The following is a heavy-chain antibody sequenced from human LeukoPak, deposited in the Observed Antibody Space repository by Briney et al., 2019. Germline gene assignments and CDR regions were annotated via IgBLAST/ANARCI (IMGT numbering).Heavy chain of an antibody. J-gene: IGHJ4*02. D-gene: IGHD3-22*01. V-gene: IGHV3-11*01. CDR3: ARDMYYYDSSGYKD. CDR1: GFTFSDYY. CDR2: ISSSGSTI. Sequence: GGSLRRSCAASGFTFSDYYMSWIRQAPGKGLEWVSYISSSGSTIYYADSVKGRFTISRDNAKNSLYLQMNSLRAEDTAVYYCARDMYYYDSSGYKDWGQGTLVTVSS.